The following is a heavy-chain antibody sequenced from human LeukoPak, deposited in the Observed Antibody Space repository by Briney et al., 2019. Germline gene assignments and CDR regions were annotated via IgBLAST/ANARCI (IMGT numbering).Heavy chain of an antibody. CDR2: ISGSGGST. V-gene: IGHV3-23*01. Sequence: GGSLRLSCAASGFTFSSYAMSWVRQAPGKGLEWVSAISGSGGSTYYADSVKGRFTISRDNSKNTLYLQMNSLRAEDTAVYYCATVMVDGYDSSGYPPDYWGQGTLVTVSS. CDR1: GFTFSSYA. J-gene: IGHJ4*02. D-gene: IGHD3-22*01. CDR3: ATVMVDGYDSSGYPPDY.